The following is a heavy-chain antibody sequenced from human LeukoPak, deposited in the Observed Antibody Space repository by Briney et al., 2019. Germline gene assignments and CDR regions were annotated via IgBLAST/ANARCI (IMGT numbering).Heavy chain of an antibody. D-gene: IGHD6-19*01. CDR2: IYHSGST. CDR1: GGSISSSNW. V-gene: IGHV4-4*02. Sequence: SETLSLTCAVSGGSISSSNWWSWVRQPPGEGLEWIGEIYHSGSTNYNPSLKSRVTISVDRSKNQFSLKLSSVTAADTAVYYCARDGDIAVAGTGFDPWGQGTLVTVSS. J-gene: IGHJ5*02. CDR3: ARDGDIAVAGTGFDP.